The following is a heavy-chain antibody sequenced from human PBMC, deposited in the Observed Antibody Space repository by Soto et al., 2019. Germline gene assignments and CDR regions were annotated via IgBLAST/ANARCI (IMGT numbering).Heavy chain of an antibody. D-gene: IGHD3-22*01. Sequence: SETLSLTCTVSGGSTSSYYWSWIRQPPGKGLEWIGYIYYSGSTNYNPSLKSRVTISVDTSKNQFSLKLSSVTAADTAVYYCARDAYDSSGYYLDDAFDIWGQGTMVTVSS. J-gene: IGHJ3*02. CDR3: ARDAYDSSGYYLDDAFDI. CDR1: GGSTSSYY. CDR2: IYYSGST. V-gene: IGHV4-59*01.